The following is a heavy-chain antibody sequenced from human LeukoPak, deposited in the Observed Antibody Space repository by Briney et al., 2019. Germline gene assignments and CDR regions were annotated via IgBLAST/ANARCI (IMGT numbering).Heavy chain of an antibody. V-gene: IGHV3-11*01. Sequence: GGSLRLSCAASGFTFSDYYVSWIRQAPGKGLEWVSYISSSGSTIYYADSVKGRFTISRDNSKNTLYLQMNSLRAEDTAVYYCAKVVTTVTQYFDYWGQGTLVTVSS. CDR3: AKVVTTVTQYFDY. D-gene: IGHD4-17*01. CDR1: GFTFSDYY. J-gene: IGHJ4*02. CDR2: ISSSGSTI.